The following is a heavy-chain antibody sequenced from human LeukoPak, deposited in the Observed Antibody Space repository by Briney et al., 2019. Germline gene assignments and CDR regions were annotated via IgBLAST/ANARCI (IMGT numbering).Heavy chain of an antibody. Sequence: SVKVSCKASGGTFSSYAISWVRQAPGQGLEWMGGIIPIFGTANYAQKFQGRVTITADESTSTAYMELSSLRSEDTAVYYCARADTGMAPGDYWGQGTLVTVSS. CDR3: ARADTGMAPGDY. CDR2: IIPIFGTA. V-gene: IGHV1-69*13. J-gene: IGHJ4*02. CDR1: GGTFSSYA. D-gene: IGHD5-24*01.